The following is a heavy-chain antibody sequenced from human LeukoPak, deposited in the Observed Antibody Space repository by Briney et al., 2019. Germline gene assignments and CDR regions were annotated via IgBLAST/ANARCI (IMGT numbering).Heavy chain of an antibody. Sequence: SETLSLTCTVSGGSISSGDYYWSWIRQPPGKGLEWFGYIYYSGSTYYNPSLKSRVTISIDTSKNQFSLKLSSVTAADTAVYYCARDRGGYSGYGTFDYWGQGTLVTVSS. D-gene: IGHD5-12*01. J-gene: IGHJ4*02. V-gene: IGHV4-30-4*01. CDR1: GGSISSGDYY. CDR3: ARDRGGYSGYGTFDY. CDR2: IYYSGST.